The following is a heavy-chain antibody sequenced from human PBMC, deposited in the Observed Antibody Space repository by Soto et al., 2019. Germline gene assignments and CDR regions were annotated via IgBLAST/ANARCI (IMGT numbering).Heavy chain of an antibody. CDR1: GFTLSAYW. CDR2: INRDGSKK. CDR3: ARGVCPGSSSLYRDAVDI. Sequence: EVQLEESGGDLVQPGGSLRLSCAASGFTLSAYWMTWVRQAPGKGLEWVANINRDGSKKSYLDSVRGRFTISRDNVGNSLYLQMDSLRADDTALYYCARGVCPGSSSLYRDAVDIWGQGTMVTVSS. V-gene: IGHV3-7*05. J-gene: IGHJ3*02. D-gene: IGHD6-13*01.